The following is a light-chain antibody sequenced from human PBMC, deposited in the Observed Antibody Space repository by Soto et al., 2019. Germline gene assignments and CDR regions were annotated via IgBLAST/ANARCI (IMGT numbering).Light chain of an antibody. J-gene: IGLJ3*02. CDR2: RNN. CDR3: ASWDDSLSGRV. Sequence: QSVLTQPPSASGTPGQRVIISCSGSSSNIGSNYVSWFQQFPRMAPKLLIFRNNQRPSGVPDRFSASKSGTSGSLAISGLRSEDEADYYCASWDDSLSGRVFGGGTKVTVL. CDR1: SSNIGSNY. V-gene: IGLV1-47*01.